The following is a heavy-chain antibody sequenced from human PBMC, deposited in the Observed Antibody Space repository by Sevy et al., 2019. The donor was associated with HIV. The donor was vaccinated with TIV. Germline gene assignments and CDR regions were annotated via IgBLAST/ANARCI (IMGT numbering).Heavy chain of an antibody. CDR3: TGGDCGGDCSPHWFDP. Sequence: ASVKVSCKTSGYTFSNYYMHWVRQAPGQGLEWIGIISLTDGRTRYTEHFQGRVTMTRDTSTNTVYMELSSLRSEDTAVYYCTGGDCGGDCSPHWFDPWGQGTLVTVSS. J-gene: IGHJ5*02. CDR1: GYTFSNYY. V-gene: IGHV1-46*03. D-gene: IGHD2-21*01. CDR2: ISLTDGRT.